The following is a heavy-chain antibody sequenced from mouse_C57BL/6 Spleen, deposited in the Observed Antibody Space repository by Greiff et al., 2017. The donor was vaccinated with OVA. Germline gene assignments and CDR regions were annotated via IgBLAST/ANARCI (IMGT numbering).Heavy chain of an antibody. Sequence: VQLQQPGAELVRPGTSVKLSCKASGYTFTSYWMHWVKQRPGQGLEWIGVIDPSDSYTNYNQKFKGKATLTVDTSSSTAYMQLSSLTSEDSAVYYCATGSGDYWGQGTTLTVSS. CDR1: GYTFTSYW. CDR3: ATGSGDY. V-gene: IGHV1-59*01. D-gene: IGHD1-1*01. CDR2: IDPSDSYT. J-gene: IGHJ2*01.